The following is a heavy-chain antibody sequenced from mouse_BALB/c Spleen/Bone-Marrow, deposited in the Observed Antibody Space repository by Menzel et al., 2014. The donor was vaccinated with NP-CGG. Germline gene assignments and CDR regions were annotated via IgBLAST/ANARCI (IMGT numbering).Heavy chain of an antibody. V-gene: IGHV1-69*02. D-gene: IGHD2-10*02. J-gene: IGHJ4*01. CDR3: TRQYGNYYAMDY. Sequence: VQLQQSGAELVRPGASVKVSCKASGYTFTSYWINWVKQRPGQGLEWIGNIYPSDSYTNYNQNFKDKATLTVDKSSSTAYIQLSSPTSEDSAVYYCTRQYGNYYAMDYWGQGTSATVSS. CDR1: GYTFTSYW. CDR2: IYPSDSYT.